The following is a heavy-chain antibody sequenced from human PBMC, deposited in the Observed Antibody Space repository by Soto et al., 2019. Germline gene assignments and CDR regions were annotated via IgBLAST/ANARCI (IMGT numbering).Heavy chain of an antibody. CDR2: IYYSGSA. Sequence: SETLSLTCTVSGDSVTSVSDYWSWIRQPPGKGLEWIGYIYYSGSADYNPSLGSRVTISIDTSKNQFSLKLTSVTAPDTAVYYCARGVGFGYYYYHMDLWGQGTTVTVSS. J-gene: IGHJ6*02. V-gene: IGHV4-61*01. CDR1: GDSVTSVSDY. CDR3: ARGVGFGYYYYHMDL. D-gene: IGHD3-10*01.